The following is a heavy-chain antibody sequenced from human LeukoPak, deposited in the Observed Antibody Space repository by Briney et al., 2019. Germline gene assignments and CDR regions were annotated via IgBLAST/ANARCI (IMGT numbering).Heavy chain of an antibody. Sequence: ASVKVSCKASGGTFRSYAISWVRQAPGQGLEWMGGIIHIFGTANYAQKFQGRVTITADKSTSTAYMELSSLRSEDTAVYYCARASPGNYYDSSGYYSIVDIWGQGTMVTVSS. CDR1: GGTFRSYA. CDR2: IIHIFGTA. CDR3: ARASPGNYYDSSGYYSIVDI. J-gene: IGHJ3*02. D-gene: IGHD3-22*01. V-gene: IGHV1-69*06.